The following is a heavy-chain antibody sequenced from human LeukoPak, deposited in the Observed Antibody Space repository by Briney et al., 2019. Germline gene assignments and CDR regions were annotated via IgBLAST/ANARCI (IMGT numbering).Heavy chain of an antibody. J-gene: IGHJ4*02. Sequence: PGGSLRLSCAASGFTFSSYGMHWVRQAPGKGLEWVAVISYDGSNKYYADSVKGRFTISRDNSKNTLYLQMNSLKTEDTAVYYCTTALYYDSSGYYLFDYWGQGTLVTVSS. CDR2: ISYDGSNK. V-gene: IGHV3-30*03. CDR3: TTALYYDSSGYYLFDY. CDR1: GFTFSSYG. D-gene: IGHD3-22*01.